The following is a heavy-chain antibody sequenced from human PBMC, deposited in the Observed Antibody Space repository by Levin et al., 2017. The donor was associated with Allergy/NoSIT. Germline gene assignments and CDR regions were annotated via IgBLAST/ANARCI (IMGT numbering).Heavy chain of an antibody. J-gene: IGHJ3*02. V-gene: IGHV1-2*02. CDR3: ARSTMVRGASPDI. CDR2: INPNSGGT. CDR1: GYTFTGYY. D-gene: IGHD3-10*01. Sequence: ASVKVSCKASGYTFTGYYMHWVRQAPGQGLEWMGWINPNSGGTNYAQKFQGRVTMTRDTSISTAYMELSRLRSDDTAVYYCARSTMVRGASPDIWGQGTMVTVSS.